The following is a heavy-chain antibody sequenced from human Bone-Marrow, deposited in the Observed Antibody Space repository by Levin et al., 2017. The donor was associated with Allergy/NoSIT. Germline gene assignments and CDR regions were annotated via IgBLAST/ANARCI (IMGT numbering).Heavy chain of an antibody. D-gene: IGHD4-17*01. V-gene: IGHV1-2*06. CDR3: ARELGGDYGAYDI. Sequence: GESLKISCKASGSVSGYPFTGYYFHWVRQAPGQGPEWLGRINPNSGGTEYSPKFQGRVTVTRDTSISTTYLQLTSLTSGDTALYYCARELGGDYGAYDIWGQGTMVTVSS. CDR2: INPNSGGT. CDR1: GSVSGYPFTGYY. J-gene: IGHJ3*02.